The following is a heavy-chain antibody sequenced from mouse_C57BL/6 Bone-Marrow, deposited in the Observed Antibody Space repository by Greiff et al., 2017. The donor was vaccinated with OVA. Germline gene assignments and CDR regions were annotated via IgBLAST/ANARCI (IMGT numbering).Heavy chain of an antibody. J-gene: IGHJ3*01. Sequence: VQLQKPGAESVKAGASVKLSCKASGYTFTSYLLHWVKQRPGQGLYWIGEIDPSDSYTNYNQKFKGKATLTVDTSSSTAYMQLSSLTSEDSAVYYCASSNWDWGQGTLVTVSA. CDR1: GYTFTSYL. CDR2: IDPSDSYT. D-gene: IGHD4-1*02. V-gene: IGHV1-50*01. CDR3: ASSNWD.